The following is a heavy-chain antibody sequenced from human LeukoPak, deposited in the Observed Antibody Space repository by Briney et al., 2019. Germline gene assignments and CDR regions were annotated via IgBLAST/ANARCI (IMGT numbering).Heavy chain of an antibody. CDR2: IYPGDSDT. CDR3: ARLGGVLAPFDP. V-gene: IGHV5-51*01. D-gene: IGHD3-10*01. CDR1: GYSFTSYE. J-gene: IGHJ5*02. Sequence: GESLKISCKGSGYSFTSYEIGWVRQMPGKGLEWMGIIYPGDSDTRYSPSFQGQVTFSADRYISTAYLQWSSLKATDTAMYYCARLGGVLAPFDPWGQGTLVTVSS.